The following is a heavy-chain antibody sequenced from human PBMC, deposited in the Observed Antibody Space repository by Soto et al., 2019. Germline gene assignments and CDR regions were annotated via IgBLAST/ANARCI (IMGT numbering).Heavy chain of an antibody. CDR3: AKERPTTTAFDY. CDR2: ITDNGRST. D-gene: IGHD4-17*01. V-gene: IGHV3-23*01. Sequence: GGSLRLSCAASGFTFSRDGMSWVRQAPGKGLERVSLITDNGRSTYYADSVKGRFTISRDNTKNTLFLQMNSLRAEDTAVYYCAKERPTTTAFDYWGQGALVTVSS. CDR1: GFTFSRDG. J-gene: IGHJ4*02.